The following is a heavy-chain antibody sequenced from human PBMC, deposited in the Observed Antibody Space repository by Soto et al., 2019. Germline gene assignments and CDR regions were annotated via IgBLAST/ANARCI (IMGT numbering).Heavy chain of an antibody. J-gene: IGHJ4*02. D-gene: IGHD5-18*01. CDR3: ARGIQLWSQYYFDY. Sequence: TLSLTCAVSGGSISSGGYSWSWIRQPPGKGLEWIGYIYHSGSTYYNPSLKSRVTISVDRSKNQFSLKLSSVTAADTAVYYCARGIQLWSQYYFDYWGQGTLLTVSS. V-gene: IGHV4-30-2*01. CDR1: GGSISSGGYS. CDR2: IYHSGST.